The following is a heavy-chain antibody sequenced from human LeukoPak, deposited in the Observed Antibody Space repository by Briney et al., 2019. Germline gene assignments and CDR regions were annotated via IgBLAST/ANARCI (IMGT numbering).Heavy chain of an antibody. CDR2: ISYDGSNK. CDR1: GFTFSSYG. CDR3: AREVAGEIDY. Sequence: PGGSLRLSCAASGFTFSSYGMHWVRQAPGKGLEWVAVISYDGSNKYYADSVKGRFTISRDNSKNTLYLQMNSLRAEDTAVYYCAREVAGEIDYWGQGTLVTVSS. V-gene: IGHV3-30*03. D-gene: IGHD6-19*01. J-gene: IGHJ4*02.